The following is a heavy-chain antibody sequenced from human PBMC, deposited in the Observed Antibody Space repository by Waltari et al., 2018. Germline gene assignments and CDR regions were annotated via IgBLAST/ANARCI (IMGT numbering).Heavy chain of an antibody. CDR2: INHSGST. J-gene: IGHJ6*02. V-gene: IGHV4-34*01. CDR3: ARARPRGQLGHLRYYYYGMDV. Sequence: QVQLQQWGAGLLKPSETLSLTCAVYGGSFSGYYWSWIRQPPGQGLGWIGEINHSGSTNYNPSLKSRVTISVDTSKNQFSLKLSSVTAADTAVYYCARARPRGQLGHLRYYYYGMDVWGQGTTVTVSS. D-gene: IGHD6-6*01. CDR1: GGSFSGYY.